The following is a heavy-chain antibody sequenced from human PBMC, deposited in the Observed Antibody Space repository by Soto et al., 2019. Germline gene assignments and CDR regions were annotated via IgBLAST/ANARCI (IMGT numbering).Heavy chain of an antibody. Sequence: QVQLVQSGAEVKKPGASVKVSCKASGYTFTSYGITWVRQAPGQGLEWMGWISAYNGNTNYAQKLQGRVTMTTDTSTSSVYMELRSLRSDDTAVYYCARDSVVAATPDAFDIWGQGTMVTVSS. CDR1: GYTFTSYG. V-gene: IGHV1-18*01. D-gene: IGHD2-15*01. J-gene: IGHJ3*02. CDR2: ISAYNGNT. CDR3: ARDSVVAATPDAFDI.